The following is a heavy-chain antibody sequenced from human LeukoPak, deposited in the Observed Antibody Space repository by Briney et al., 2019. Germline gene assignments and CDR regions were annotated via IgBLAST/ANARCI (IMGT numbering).Heavy chain of an antibody. Sequence: ASVTVSCKASGYTFTSYPISWVRQAPGQGLEWMGWINPNSGGTNYAQKFQGRVTMTRDTSISTAYMELSRLRSDDTAVYYCARDADYGDYVGMDVWGQGTTVTVSS. V-gene: IGHV1-2*02. CDR2: INPNSGGT. D-gene: IGHD4-17*01. CDR3: ARDADYGDYVGMDV. J-gene: IGHJ6*02. CDR1: GYTFTSYP.